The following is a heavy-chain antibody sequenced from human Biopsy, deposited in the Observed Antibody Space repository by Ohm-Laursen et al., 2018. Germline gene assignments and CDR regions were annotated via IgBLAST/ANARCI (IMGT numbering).Heavy chain of an antibody. Sequence: GASVRSPAKAPGGTFSNYGVNWVRQAPGQGLEWLGGNIPILGTGNYAQKFQDRVTVAADTSTSTATMELRSLRSDDTAVYYCATKLTGYFHHWGQGTLVIVSS. V-gene: IGHV1-69*06. D-gene: IGHD3-9*01. J-gene: IGHJ1*01. CDR1: GGTFSNYG. CDR3: ATKLTGYFHH. CDR2: NIPILGTG.